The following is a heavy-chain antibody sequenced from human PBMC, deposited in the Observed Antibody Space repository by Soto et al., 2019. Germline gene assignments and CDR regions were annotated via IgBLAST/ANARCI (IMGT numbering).Heavy chain of an antibody. CDR1: GCTFTSYG. CDR3: ARDDTVTSTITDY. D-gene: IGHD4-17*01. Sequence: GASVKVSCKASGCTFTSYGISWVRQAHRQGLEWMGWISAYNGNTNYAQKLQGRVTMTTDTSTSTAYMELRSLRSDDTAVYHCARDDTVTSTITDYWGKGTLVTVSS. CDR2: ISAYNGNT. V-gene: IGHV1-18*01. J-gene: IGHJ4*02.